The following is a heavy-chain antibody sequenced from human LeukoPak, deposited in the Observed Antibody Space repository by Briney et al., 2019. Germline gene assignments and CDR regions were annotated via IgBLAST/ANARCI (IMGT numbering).Heavy chain of an antibody. D-gene: IGHD4-17*01. V-gene: IGHV3-72*01. CDR3: VRVRHGDYFDY. CDR2: TRNKPNGYTT. J-gene: IGHJ4*02. CDR1: GFTVIDNY. Sequence: PGGSLRLSCAASGFTVIDNYMGWVRQAPGEGLEWVGRTRNKPNGYTTDYGTSVKGRFIVSRDDSENSLYLQMNGLKTEDTAVYYCVRVRHGDYFDYWGQGTLVTVSS.